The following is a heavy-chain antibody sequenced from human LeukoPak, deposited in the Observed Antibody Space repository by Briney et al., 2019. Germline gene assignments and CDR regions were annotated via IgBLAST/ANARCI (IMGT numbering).Heavy chain of an antibody. CDR2: IYYSGST. J-gene: IGHJ4*02. Sequence: SETLSLTCTVSGGSISSYYWSRIRQPPGKGLEWIGYIYYSGSTNYNPSLKSRVTISVDTSKNQFSLKLSSVTAADTAVYYCARGYSSSWYQGDYFDYWGQGTLVTVSS. V-gene: IGHV4-59*01. CDR3: ARGYSSSWYQGDYFDY. CDR1: GGSISSYY. D-gene: IGHD6-13*01.